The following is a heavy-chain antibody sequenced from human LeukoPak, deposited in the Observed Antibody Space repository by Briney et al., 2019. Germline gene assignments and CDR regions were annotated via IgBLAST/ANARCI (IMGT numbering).Heavy chain of an antibody. CDR3: ARHTIAAAGPNWFDP. V-gene: IGHV5-51*01. CDR2: IYPGDSDT. D-gene: IGHD6-13*01. J-gene: IGHJ5*02. CDR1: GYSFTSYW. Sequence: GESLKISCKGPGYSFTSYWIGWVRQMPGKGLEWMGIIYPGDSDTRYSPSFQGQVTISADKSISTAYLQWSSLKASDTAMYYCARHTIAAAGPNWFDPWGQGTLVTVSS.